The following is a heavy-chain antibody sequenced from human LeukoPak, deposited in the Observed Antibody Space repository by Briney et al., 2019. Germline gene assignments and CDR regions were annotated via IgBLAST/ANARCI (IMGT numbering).Heavy chain of an antibody. CDR1: GGSISSGGYY. D-gene: IGHD3-22*01. J-gene: IGHJ3*02. V-gene: IGHV4-30-2*01. CDR2: IYHSGST. Sequence: SETLSLTCTVSGGSISSGGYYWSWIRQPPGKGLEWIGYIYHSGSTYYNPSLKSRVTISVDTSKNQFSLKLSSVTAADTAVYYCASLPITMIVVVLGDAFDIWGQGTMVTVSS. CDR3: ASLPITMIVVVLGDAFDI.